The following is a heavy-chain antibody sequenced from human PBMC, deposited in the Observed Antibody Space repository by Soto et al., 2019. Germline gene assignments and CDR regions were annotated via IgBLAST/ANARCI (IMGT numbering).Heavy chain of an antibody. CDR2: IYYSGST. CDR1: GGSISSGGYY. CDR3: ASLSPVWVTGYYYGMDV. V-gene: IGHV4-31*03. Sequence: KPSETLSLTCTVSGGSISSGGYYWSWIRQHPGKGLEWIGYIYYSGSTYYNPSLKSRVTISVDTSKNQFSLKLSSVTAADTAVYYCASLSPVWVTGYYYGMDVWGQGTTVTVSS. D-gene: IGHD3-16*01. J-gene: IGHJ6*02.